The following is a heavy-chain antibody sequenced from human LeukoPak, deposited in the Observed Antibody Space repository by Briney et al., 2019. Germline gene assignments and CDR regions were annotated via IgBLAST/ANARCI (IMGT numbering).Heavy chain of an antibody. CDR1: GGSISSGDYY. V-gene: IGHV4-30-4*01. D-gene: IGHD3-16*02. CDR3: ARGRLSVAFDP. Sequence: SETLSLTCTVSGGSISSGDYYWSWIRQPPGKGLEWIGYIYYSGSTYYNPSLKSRVTISVDTSKNQFSLKLSSVTAADTAVYYCARGRLSVAFDPWGQGTLVTVSS. CDR2: IYYSGST. J-gene: IGHJ5*02.